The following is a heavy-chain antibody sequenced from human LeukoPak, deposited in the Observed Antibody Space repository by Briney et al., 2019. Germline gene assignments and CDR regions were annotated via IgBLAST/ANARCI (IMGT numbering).Heavy chain of an antibody. V-gene: IGHV1-69*13. CDR1: GGTFSSYA. CDR2: IIPIFGTA. J-gene: IGHJ3*02. D-gene: IGHD4-17*01. CDR3: ARGYGDYVNDAFDI. Sequence: ASVKVSCKASGGTFSSYAISWVRQAPGQGLEWMGGIIPIFGTANYAQKFQGRVTITADESTSTAYKELSSLRSDDTAVYYCARGYGDYVNDAFDIWRQGTMVTVSS.